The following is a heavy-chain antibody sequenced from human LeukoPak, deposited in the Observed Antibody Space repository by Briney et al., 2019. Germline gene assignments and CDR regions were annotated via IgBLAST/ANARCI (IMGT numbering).Heavy chain of an antibody. CDR1: GYTFTGYF. J-gene: IGHJ4*02. V-gene: IGHV1-2*02. Sequence: GASVKVSCKASGYTFTGYFLHWVRRAPGQGFEWMGWINPNSGDTSYTQTFQGRVTMTRDTSIRTAYMALRSLRSDDTAVYYCARAQSLTAPAGTFANSWGQGTLVTVSS. D-gene: IGHD6-13*01. CDR2: INPNSGDT. CDR3: ARAQSLTAPAGTFANS.